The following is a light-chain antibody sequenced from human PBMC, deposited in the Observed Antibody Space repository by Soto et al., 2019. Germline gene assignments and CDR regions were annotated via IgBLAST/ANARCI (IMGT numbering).Light chain of an antibody. J-gene: IGLJ2*01. V-gene: IGLV1-44*01. CDR3: AAWDVSFVV. CDR1: RSNIGTNT. CDR2: SNN. Sequence: QSVLTQPPSASGTPGQGVTISCSGSRSNIGTNTVTWYQQLPGTAPKLLIYSNNQRPSRVPDRFSGSKSGTSASLAISGLQSEDEADYYCAAWDVSFVVFGGGTKLTVL.